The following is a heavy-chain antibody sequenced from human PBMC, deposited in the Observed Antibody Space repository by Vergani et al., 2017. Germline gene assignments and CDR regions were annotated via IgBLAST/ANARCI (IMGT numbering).Heavy chain of an antibody. Sequence: QVQLVQSGAEVKKPGSSVKVSCKASGGTFSSYAISWVRQAPGQGLEWMGRIIPIFGTANYAQKFQGRVTITADESTSTAYMELSSLRSEDTAVYYCAREKDTAMVTWYYGMDVWGRGTTVTVSS. CDR2: IIPIFGTA. CDR1: GGTFSSYA. D-gene: IGHD5-18*01. V-gene: IGHV1-69*13. J-gene: IGHJ6*02. CDR3: AREKDTAMVTWYYGMDV.